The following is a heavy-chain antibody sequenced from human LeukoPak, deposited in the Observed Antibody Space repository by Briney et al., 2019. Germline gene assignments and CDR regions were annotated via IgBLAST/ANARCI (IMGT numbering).Heavy chain of an antibody. CDR1: GYTFTSYD. CDR2: MNPNSGNT. CDR3: ARDRARVDYVRIGEAGDRFDY. Sequence: ASVKVSCKASGYTFTSYDINWVRQATGQGLEWMGWMNPNSGNTGYAQKFQGRVTMTRNTSISTAYMELSSLRSEDTAVYYCARDRARVDYVRIGEAGDRFDYWGQGTLVTVSS. J-gene: IGHJ4*02. D-gene: IGHD4-17*01. V-gene: IGHV1-8*02.